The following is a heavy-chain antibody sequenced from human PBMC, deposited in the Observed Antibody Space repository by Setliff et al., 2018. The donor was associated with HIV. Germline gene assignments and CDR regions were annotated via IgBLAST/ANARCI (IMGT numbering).Heavy chain of an antibody. V-gene: IGHV1-69*10. CDR2: IIPISGIT. D-gene: IGHD6-6*01. CDR3: ARDSVARRTLGYYYYMDV. Sequence: SVKVSCKASGGTFSSYAFNWVRQAPGQGLGWLGGIIPISGITNYAQKFQGRVRFTADKSTSTAYMELSSLRSEDTAMYYCARDSVARRTLGYYYYMDVWGKGTTVTVSS. J-gene: IGHJ6*03. CDR1: GGTFSSYA.